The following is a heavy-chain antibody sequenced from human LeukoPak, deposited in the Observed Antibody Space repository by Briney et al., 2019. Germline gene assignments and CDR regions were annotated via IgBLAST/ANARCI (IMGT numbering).Heavy chain of an antibody. V-gene: IGHV3-23*01. D-gene: IGHD3-16*01. CDR3: AKGHYDYVWGSFDY. Sequence: GGSLRLSCAASGFTFSTYAMNWVRQAPGKGLEWVSGISGSGGSTYYADSVKGRFTISRDNSKNTLYLQMNSLRAEDTAAYYCAKGHYDYVWGSFDYRGQGTLVTVSS. J-gene: IGHJ4*02. CDR1: GFTFSTYA. CDR2: ISGSGGST.